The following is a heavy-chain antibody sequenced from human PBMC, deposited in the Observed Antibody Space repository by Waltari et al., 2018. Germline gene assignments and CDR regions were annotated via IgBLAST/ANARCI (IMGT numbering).Heavy chain of an antibody. CDR1: GFTFSSYA. CDR3: ARAGEYSGSAHWYFDL. D-gene: IGHD5-12*01. Sequence: VQLVESGGGVVQPGRSLRLSCAASGFTFSSYAMHWVRQAPGKGLEWVAVISYDGSNKYYADSVKGRFTISRDNSKNTLYLQMNSLRAEDTAVYYCARAGEYSGSAHWYFDLWGRGTLVTVSS. CDR2: ISYDGSNK. J-gene: IGHJ2*01. V-gene: IGHV3-30-3*01.